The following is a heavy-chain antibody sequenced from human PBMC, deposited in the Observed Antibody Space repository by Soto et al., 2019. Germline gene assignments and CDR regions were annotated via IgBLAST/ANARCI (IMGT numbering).Heavy chain of an antibody. V-gene: IGHV2-70*01. CDR1: IC. CDR3: ARIQVFFFQAEDGIRATVPVSAFLLNRSSDL. CDR2: IDSDDYK. Sequence: ICVSWLRQPPVKALEWLALIDSDDYKYYSTSLKTWLTISKDTSKNQVVLTMTNMDPVDTATYYCARIQVFFFQAEDGIRATVPVSAFLLNRSSDL. J-gene: IGHJ2*01. D-gene: IGHD1-26*01.